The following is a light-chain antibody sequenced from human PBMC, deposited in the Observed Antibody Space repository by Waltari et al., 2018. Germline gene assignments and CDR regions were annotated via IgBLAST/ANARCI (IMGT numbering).Light chain of an antibody. J-gene: IGLJ3*02. V-gene: IGLV1-40*01. CDR2: GNI. CDR1: NSNIGAGSD. Sequence: QSVLTQPPSVSGAPGQRVTISCAGSNSNIGAGSDVHWYQHLPGTAPKLLSYGNINRPSGVPARFSGSKSGTSASLAITGLEADDEADYYCQSYDSSHWVFGGGTKLTVL. CDR3: QSYDSSHWV.